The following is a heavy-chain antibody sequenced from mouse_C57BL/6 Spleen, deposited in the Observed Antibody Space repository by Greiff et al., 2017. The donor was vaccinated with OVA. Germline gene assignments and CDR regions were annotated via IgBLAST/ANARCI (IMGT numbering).Heavy chain of an antibody. V-gene: IGHV5-17*01. CDR2: ISSGSSTI. D-gene: IGHD1-1*01. Sequence: EVQGVESGGGLVKPGGSLKLSCAASGFTFSDYGMHWVRQAPEKGLEWVAYISSGSSTIYYADTVKGRVTLTRDNAKNTLFLQMTSLRSEDTAVYYCAYYYGGAMDYWGQGTSVTVSS. CDR1: GFTFSDYG. J-gene: IGHJ4*01. CDR3: AYYYGGAMDY.